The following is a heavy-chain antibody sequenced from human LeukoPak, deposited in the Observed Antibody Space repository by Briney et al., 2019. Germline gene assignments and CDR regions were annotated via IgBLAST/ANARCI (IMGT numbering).Heavy chain of an antibody. CDR2: IGASDGST. D-gene: IGHD4-17*01. CDR1: GFTFSICA. CDR3: ADLGDYGVG. J-gene: IGHJ4*02. V-gene: IGHV3-23*01. Sequence: GGSLRLSCAASGFTFSICAMSWVRQAPGKGLEWVSAIGASDGSTYHADSVKGRFTISRDNSRNTLYLQINSLNTEDTAVYYCADLGDYGVGWGQGTLVTVSS.